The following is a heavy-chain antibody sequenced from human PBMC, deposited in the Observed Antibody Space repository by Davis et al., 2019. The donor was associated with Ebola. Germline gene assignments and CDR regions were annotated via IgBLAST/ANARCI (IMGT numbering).Heavy chain of an antibody. J-gene: IGHJ6*03. CDR1: GYTFIGDY. Sequence: ASVKVSCKASGYTFIGDYIHWVRQAPGQGLEWMGWINPNSGGTNYAQKFQGWVTMTRDTSISTAYMELSGLTSEDTAVYYCARCPPESGYYFYYMDVWGTGTAVTVSS. CDR2: INPNSGGT. CDR3: ARCPPESGYYFYYMDV. V-gene: IGHV1-2*04.